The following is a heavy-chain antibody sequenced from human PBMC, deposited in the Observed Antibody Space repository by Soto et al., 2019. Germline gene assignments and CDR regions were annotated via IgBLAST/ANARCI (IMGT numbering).Heavy chain of an antibody. V-gene: IGHV4-39*01. J-gene: IGHJ5*02. Sequence: SETLSLTCTVSGGSITRSTHYWGWIRQPPGKALQWIGSLYHSGSTYYNPSLKSRVTISVDTSKNQFSLKLSSVTAADTAVYYCARRSITGTTGWFDPWGQGTLVTVSS. CDR2: LYHSGST. CDR3: ARRSITGTTGWFDP. D-gene: IGHD1-20*01. CDR1: GGSITRSTHY.